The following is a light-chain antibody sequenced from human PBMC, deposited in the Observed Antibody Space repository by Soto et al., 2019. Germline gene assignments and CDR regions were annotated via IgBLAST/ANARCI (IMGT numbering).Light chain of an antibody. CDR3: QQYIHWYT. V-gene: IGKV3-15*01. J-gene: IGKJ2*01. Sequence: EIVMTQSPATLSVSPGERATLSCRASQSVNSNLAWYQQKPGQSPRLLIYGASTRAAGVPARFSGSESGTEFTLSISSLQSEDSAVYFCQQYIHWYTFGQGTKLEIK. CDR2: GAS. CDR1: QSVNSN.